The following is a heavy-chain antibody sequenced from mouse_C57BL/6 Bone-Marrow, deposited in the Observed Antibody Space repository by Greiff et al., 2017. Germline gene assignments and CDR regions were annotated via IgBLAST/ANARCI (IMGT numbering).Heavy chain of an antibody. Sequence: EVQVVESGGGLVQPGGSLKLSCAASGFTLSDYGMAWVRQAPRKGPEWVAFISNLAYSIYYADTVTGRFTISRENAKNTLYLEMSSLRSEDTAMYYCARYDGYFYFDYWGQGTTLTVSS. V-gene: IGHV5-15*01. D-gene: IGHD2-3*01. CDR2: ISNLAYSI. J-gene: IGHJ2*01. CDR1: GFTLSDYG. CDR3: ARYDGYFYFDY.